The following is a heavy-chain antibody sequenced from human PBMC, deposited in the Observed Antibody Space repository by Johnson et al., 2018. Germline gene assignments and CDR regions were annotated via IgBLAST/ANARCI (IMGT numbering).Heavy chain of an antibody. Sequence: VQLVESGGGVVQPGRSLRLSCAASGFIFSSNWMHWVRQAPGGGLEWVSRINGDGSGTTYADSVEGRFTISRDNAKNTLFLQMNRLGVEDPAVYFCAREEGLAYRMDVWGQGTTVTVSS. V-gene: IGHV3-74*02. CDR3: AREEGLAYRMDV. CDR2: INGDGSGT. J-gene: IGHJ6*02. CDR1: GFIFSSNW.